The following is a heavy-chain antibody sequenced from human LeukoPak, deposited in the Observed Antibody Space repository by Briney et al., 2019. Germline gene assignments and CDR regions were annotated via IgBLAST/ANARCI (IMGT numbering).Heavy chain of an antibody. J-gene: IGHJ4*02. CDR1: GGSISSYY. CDR2: IYTSGST. Sequence: SETLSLTCTVSGGSISSYYWSWIRQPAGKGLEWIGRIYTSGSTNYNPSLKSRVTMSVDTSKNQFSLKLSPVTAADTAVYYCARGRTRGYYDSSDYYWYFDYWGQGTLVTVSS. CDR3: ARGRTRGYYDSSDYYWYFDY. V-gene: IGHV4-4*07. D-gene: IGHD3-22*01.